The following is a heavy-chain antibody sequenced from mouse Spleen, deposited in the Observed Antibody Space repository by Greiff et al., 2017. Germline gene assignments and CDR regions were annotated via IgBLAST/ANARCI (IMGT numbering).Heavy chain of an antibody. Sequence: SGYSFTDYNMYWVKQSNGQRLEWIGVINPNYGTTSYNQKFKGKATLTVDQSSSTAYMQLNSLTSEDSAVYYCARRNYYSNPYWYFDVWGTGTTFTVSS. V-gene: IGHV1-39*01. CDR3: ARRNYYSNPYWYFDV. CDR2: INPNYGTT. J-gene: IGHJ1*03. D-gene: IGHD2-5*01. CDR1: GYSFTDYN.